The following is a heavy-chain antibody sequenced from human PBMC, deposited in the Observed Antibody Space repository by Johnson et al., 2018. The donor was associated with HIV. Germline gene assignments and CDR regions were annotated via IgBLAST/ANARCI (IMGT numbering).Heavy chain of an antibody. CDR1: GFTFSSYW. V-gene: IGHV3-7*01. CDR3: ARDTYCSGGSCYSNAFDI. CDR2: IKQDGSEK. Sequence: VQLVESGGGLVQPGGSLRLSCAASGFTFSSYWMSWVRQAPGKGLEWVANIKQDGSEKYYVDSVKGRFTISRDNAKNSLYLQMNSLGAEDTAVYYCARDTYCSGGSCYSNAFDIWGQGTMVTVSS. J-gene: IGHJ3*02. D-gene: IGHD2-15*01.